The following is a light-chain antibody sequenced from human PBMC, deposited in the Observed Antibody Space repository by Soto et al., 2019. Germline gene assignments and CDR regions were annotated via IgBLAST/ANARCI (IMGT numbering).Light chain of an antibody. V-gene: IGKV3-15*01. Sequence: ERVITQSPGTLSLSPGERAPPSCRASQSVSSSLLAWYQQKPGQAPRLLIYSASTRASGIPARFSGSGSGADFTLTISSLQSEDFAVYYCQQYYDWPITFGQGTRLEIK. CDR3: QQYYDWPIT. CDR1: QSVSSS. CDR2: SAS. J-gene: IGKJ5*01.